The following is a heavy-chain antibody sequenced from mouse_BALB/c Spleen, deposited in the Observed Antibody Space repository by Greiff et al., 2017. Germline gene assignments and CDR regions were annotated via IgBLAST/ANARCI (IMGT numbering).Heavy chain of an antibody. CDR1: GFTFSSYA. CDR3: ARGVDYGYDYYFDY. Sequence: EVQRVESGGGLVKPGGSLKLSCAASGFTFSSYAMSWVRQTPEKRLEWVASISSGGSTYYPDSVKGRFTISRDNARNILYLQMSSLRSEDTAMYYCARGVDYGYDYYFDYWGQGTTLTVSS. V-gene: IGHV5-6-5*01. J-gene: IGHJ2*01. CDR2: ISSGGST. D-gene: IGHD1-2*01.